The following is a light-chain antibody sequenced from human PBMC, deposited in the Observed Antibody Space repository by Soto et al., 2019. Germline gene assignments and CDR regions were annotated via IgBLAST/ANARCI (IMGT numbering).Light chain of an antibody. V-gene: IGLV3-1*01. CDR2: EDN. CDR3: QAWGSSTVV. Sequence: SYELTQPPSVSGSPGQTVGITGSGDKVGDKYACWYQQKPDQSPVLVIYEDNKRPSGIPERFSGSNSGNTATLTISGTQEMDEADYYCQAWGSSTVVFGGGTKLTVL. CDR1: KVGDKY. J-gene: IGLJ2*01.